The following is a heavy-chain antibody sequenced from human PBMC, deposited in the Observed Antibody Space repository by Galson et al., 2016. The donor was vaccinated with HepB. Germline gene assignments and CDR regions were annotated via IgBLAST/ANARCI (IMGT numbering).Heavy chain of an antibody. CDR2: LSGSGDKT. J-gene: IGHJ6*02. CDR1: GFTFGRFA. D-gene: IGHD3-16*02. V-gene: IGHV3-23*01. CDR3: AKQALIVSGRHMDV. Sequence: SLRLSCAASGFTFGRFAMRWVRQAPGKGLEWVASLSGSGDKTYYADSVTGRFTISRDNSKNTQYLQMNSVRAEDTAVDYRAKQALIVSGRHMDVWGQGTTVTVSS.